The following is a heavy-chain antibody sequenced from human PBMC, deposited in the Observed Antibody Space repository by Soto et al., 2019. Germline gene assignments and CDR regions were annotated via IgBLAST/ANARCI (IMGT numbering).Heavy chain of an antibody. V-gene: IGHV1-2*04. D-gene: IGHD2-15*01. CDR3: ARGSCSGGSCYSNYSYGMEV. CDR1: GDTFTGYY. Sequence: ASLKVSCKASGDTFTGYYMHWVRQAPGQGLEWMGWINPNSGGTNYAQKFQGWVTMTRDTSISTAYMELSRLRSDDTAVYYCARGSCSGGSCYSNYSYGMEVWGQGTTVTVSS. J-gene: IGHJ6*01. CDR2: INPNSGGT.